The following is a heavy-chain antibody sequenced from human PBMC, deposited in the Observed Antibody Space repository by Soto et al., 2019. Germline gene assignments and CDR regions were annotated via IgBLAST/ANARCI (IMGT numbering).Heavy chain of an antibody. CDR2: ISGSGGRT. CDR1: GFTFSTNA. CDR3: AKDPPSRSTFGGVIDSYYYYMDV. V-gene: IGHV3-23*01. J-gene: IGHJ6*03. D-gene: IGHD3-16*02. Sequence: GGSLRLSCAASGFTFSTNAMSWVRQAPGKGLEWVSAISGSGGRTYYADSVKGRFTISRDNSKNTLYLQMNSLRAEDTAVYYCAKDPPSRSTFGGVIDSYYYYMDVWGKGTTVTVSS.